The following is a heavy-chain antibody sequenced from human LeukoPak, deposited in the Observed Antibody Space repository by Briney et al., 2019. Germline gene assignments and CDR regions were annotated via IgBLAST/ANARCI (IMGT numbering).Heavy chain of an antibody. CDR3: AKWSDDYGDFDY. D-gene: IGHD4-17*01. CDR1: GFTFSSYG. J-gene: IGHJ4*02. CDR2: ISYDGSNK. V-gene: IGHV3-30*18. Sequence: GRSLRLSCAASGFTFSSYGMHWVRQAPGKGLEWVAVISYDGSNKYYADSVKGRFTISRDNSKNTLYLQMNSLRAEDTAVYYCAKWSDDYGDFDYWGQGTLVTVSS.